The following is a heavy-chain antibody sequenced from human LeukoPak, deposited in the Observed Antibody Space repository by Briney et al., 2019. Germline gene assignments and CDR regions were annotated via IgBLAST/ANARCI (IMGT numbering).Heavy chain of an antibody. J-gene: IGHJ4*02. CDR3: AAHSSGYSRLDY. CDR2: ISGSGGST. D-gene: IGHD3-22*01. V-gene: IGHV3-23*01. CDR1: GFTFSSYA. Sequence: GGSLRLSCAASGFTFSSYAMSWVRQAPGKGLEWVSAISGSGGSTYYADSVKGRFTISRDNSKNTLYLQMNSLRAEDTAVYYCAAHSSGYSRLDYWGQGTLVTVSS.